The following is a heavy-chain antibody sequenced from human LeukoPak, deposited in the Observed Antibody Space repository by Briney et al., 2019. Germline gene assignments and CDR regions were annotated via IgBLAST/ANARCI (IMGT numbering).Heavy chain of an antibody. J-gene: IGHJ6*02. Sequence: KPSETLSLTCAVYGGSFSGYYWSWIRRPPGKGLEWIGEINHSGSTNYNPSLKSRVTISVDTSKNQFSLKLSSVTAADTAVYYCARVLWYGMDVWGQGTTVTVSS. CDR3: ARVLWYGMDV. CDR1: GGSFSGYY. D-gene: IGHD2-15*01. V-gene: IGHV4-34*01. CDR2: INHSGST.